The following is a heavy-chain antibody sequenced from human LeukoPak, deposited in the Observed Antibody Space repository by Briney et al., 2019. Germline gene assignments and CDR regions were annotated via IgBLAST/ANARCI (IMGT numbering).Heavy chain of an antibody. D-gene: IGHD5-18*01. CDR3: ARGKIQLWILDY. CDR1: GGTFSSYA. J-gene: IGHJ4*02. CDR2: INPSGGST. V-gene: IGHV1-46*01. Sequence: ASVKVSCKASGGTFSSYAISWVRQAPGQGLEWMGIINPSGGSTSYAQKFQGRVTMTRDTSTSTVYMELSSLRSEDTAVYYCARGKIQLWILDYWGQGTLVTVSS.